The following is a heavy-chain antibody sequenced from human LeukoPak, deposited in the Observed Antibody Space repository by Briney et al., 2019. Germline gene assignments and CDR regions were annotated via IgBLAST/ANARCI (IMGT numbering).Heavy chain of an antibody. D-gene: IGHD3-22*01. V-gene: IGHV3-30-3*01. CDR3: AKEDSSGYFFDY. CDR1: GFTFSSYA. CDR2: ISYDGSNK. Sequence: GGSLRLSCAASGFTFSSYAMHWVRQAPGKGLEWVAVISYDGSNKYYADSVKGRFTISRDSSKNTLYLQMNSLRAEDTAVYYCAKEDSSGYFFDYWGQGTLVTVSS. J-gene: IGHJ4*02.